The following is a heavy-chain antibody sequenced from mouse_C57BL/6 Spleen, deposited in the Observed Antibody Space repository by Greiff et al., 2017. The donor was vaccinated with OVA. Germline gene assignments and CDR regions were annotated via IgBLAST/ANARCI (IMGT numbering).Heavy chain of an antibody. V-gene: IGHV2-2*01. CDR1: GFSLTSYG. Sequence: VQLQESGPGLVQPSQSLSITCTVSGFSLTSYGVHWVRQSPGKGLEWLGVICSGGSTDYNAAFISRLSISKDNSKSQVFFKMNSLQADDTAIYYCARENYDYERNAMDYWGQGTSVTVSS. CDR2: ICSGGST. D-gene: IGHD2-4*01. J-gene: IGHJ4*01. CDR3: ARENYDYERNAMDY.